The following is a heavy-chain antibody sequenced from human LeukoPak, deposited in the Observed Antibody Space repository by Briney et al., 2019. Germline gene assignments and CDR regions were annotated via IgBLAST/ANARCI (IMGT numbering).Heavy chain of an antibody. D-gene: IGHD3-10*01. Sequence: ASVKVSCKASGYTFTSYYMHWVRQAPGQGLEWMGITNPSGGSTSYAQKFQGRVTMTRDTSTSTVYMELSSLRSEDTAVYYCARGDSPITMVRGVISFDSWGQGTLVTVSS. CDR1: GYTFTSYY. J-gene: IGHJ4*02. CDR3: ARGDSPITMVRGVISFDS. CDR2: TNPSGGST. V-gene: IGHV1-46*01.